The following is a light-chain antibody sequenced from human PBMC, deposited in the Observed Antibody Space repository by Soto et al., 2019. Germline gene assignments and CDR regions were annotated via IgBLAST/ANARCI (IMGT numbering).Light chain of an antibody. J-gene: IGLJ1*01. CDR2: EVS. CDR1: SSDVGGYKY. V-gene: IGLV2-14*01. CDR3: SSYTRSSTGV. Sequence: QSALTQPASVSGSPGQSITISCTGTSSDVGGYKYVSWYQQHPGKAPKLMIYEVSNRPSGVSNRFSGSKSGNTASLTISGLQAEDEADYYCSSYTRSSTGVFGTGTKVTVL.